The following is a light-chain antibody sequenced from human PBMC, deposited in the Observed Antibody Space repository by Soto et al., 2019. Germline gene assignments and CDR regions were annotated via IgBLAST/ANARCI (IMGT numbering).Light chain of an antibody. CDR2: GAS. Sequence: EIFFTQSPGTLSLSTGERATLSCRASQSVSSSYLAWYQQKPGQAPRLLIYGASSRATGIPDRFSGSGSGTDFTLTISRLEPEDFAVYYCQQYGSSPRTFGQGTKVDI. J-gene: IGKJ1*01. CDR3: QQYGSSPRT. V-gene: IGKV3-20*01. CDR1: QSVSSSY.